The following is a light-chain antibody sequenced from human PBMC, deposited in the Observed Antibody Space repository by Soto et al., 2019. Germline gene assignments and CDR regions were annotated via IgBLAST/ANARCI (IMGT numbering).Light chain of an antibody. Sequence: QSALIQPASVSGSPGQSITISCTGTSRDVGGSNYVSWYQHHPHRAPKLLIYEVNYRPSGVSNRFSGSKSGNTAYLTISGLQVEDEAEYFCFSFTTTSTHVFGTGTKLTVL. V-gene: IGLV2-14*01. J-gene: IGLJ1*01. CDR2: EVN. CDR1: SRDVGGSNY. CDR3: FSFTTTSTHV.